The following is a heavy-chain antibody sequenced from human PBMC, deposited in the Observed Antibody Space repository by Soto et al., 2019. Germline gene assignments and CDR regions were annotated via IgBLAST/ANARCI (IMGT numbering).Heavy chain of an antibody. CDR1: GGSISGHY. D-gene: IGHD6-19*01. CDR3: ARVGSSGWSPDY. CDR2: VFYTGTT. J-gene: IGHJ4*02. V-gene: IGHV4-59*11. Sequence: SETLSLTCTVSGGSISGHYWIWIRQSPGKGLEWIGYVFYTGTTNYNPSLKSRVTFSADTSKNQFSLRLSSVTAADTAVYYCARVGSSGWSPDYWGQGTLVTVSS.